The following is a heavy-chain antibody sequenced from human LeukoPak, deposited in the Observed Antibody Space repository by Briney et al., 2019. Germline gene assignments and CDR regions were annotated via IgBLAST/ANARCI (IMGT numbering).Heavy chain of an antibody. CDR1: GFTVSSNY. CDR2: IYSGGST. J-gene: IGHJ3*02. CDR3: ARSVVVATTRDAFEI. Sequence: GGSLRLSCAASGFTVSSNYMSWVRQAPGKGLEWVSVIYSGGSTYYADSAKGRFTISRDNAKNSLYLQMNSLRAEDTAVYYCARSVVVATTRDAFEIWGQGTMVTVSS. V-gene: IGHV3-53*01. D-gene: IGHD2-15*01.